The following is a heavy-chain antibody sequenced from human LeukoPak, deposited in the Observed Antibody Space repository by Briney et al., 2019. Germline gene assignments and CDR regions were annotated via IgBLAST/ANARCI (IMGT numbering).Heavy chain of an antibody. CDR1: GGTFSTYS. J-gene: IGHJ4*02. Sequence: SVKVSCKASGGTFSTYSISWMRQAPGQGLEWMGRIIPVLGTAKYAQKFQGRVTITADKPTSTAYMELSSLRSENTAVYYCARGGFCGGDCYFYYFEDWGQGTLVTVSS. D-gene: IGHD2-21*02. V-gene: IGHV1-69*08. CDR3: ARGGFCGGDCYFYYFED. CDR2: IIPVLGTA.